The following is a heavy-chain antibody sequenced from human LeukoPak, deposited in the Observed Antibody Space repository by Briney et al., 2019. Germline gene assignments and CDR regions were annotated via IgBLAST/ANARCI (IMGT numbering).Heavy chain of an antibody. D-gene: IGHD1-26*01. J-gene: IGHJ5*02. CDR3: VRGGSYTFDP. CDR2: IKEDGSEK. V-gene: IGHV3-7*01. CDR1: GFTFRNYW. Sequence: GGSLRLSCAASGFTFRNYWMTWVRQAARKGLEWVASIKEDGSEKSYVDSVKGRFTISRDNAKNSLFLQMNSLGAEDTAVYYCVRGGSYTFDPWGQGILVTVSS.